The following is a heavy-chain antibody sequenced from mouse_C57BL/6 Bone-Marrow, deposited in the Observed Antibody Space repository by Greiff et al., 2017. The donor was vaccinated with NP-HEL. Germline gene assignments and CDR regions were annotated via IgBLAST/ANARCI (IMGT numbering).Heavy chain of an antibody. Sequence: EVKLVESGPGLAKPSQPLSLTCSVTGYSITSDYWNWIRKFPGNKLEYMGYISYSGSTYYNPSLKSRISITRDTSKNQYYLQLKSVTTEDTATYYCARGLLYYYAMDYWCQGTAVTVSS. J-gene: IGHJ4*01. CDR3: ARGLLYYYAMDY. CDR1: GYSITSDY. CDR2: ISYSGST. D-gene: IGHD2-10*01. V-gene: IGHV3-8*01.